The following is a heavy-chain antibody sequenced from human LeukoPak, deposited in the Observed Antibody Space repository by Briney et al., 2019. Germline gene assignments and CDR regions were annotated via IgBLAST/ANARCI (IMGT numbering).Heavy chain of an antibody. D-gene: IGHD5-12*01. J-gene: IGHJ6*02. CDR3: ARQSGYDYVPYSYYGMDV. Sequence: GGSLRLSCAASGFTFSSYAMSWVRQAPGKGLEWVSAISGSGGSTYYADSVKGRFTISRDNSKNTLYLQINSLRAEDTAVYYCARQSGYDYVPYSYYGMDVWGQGTTVTVSS. CDR1: GFTFSSYA. V-gene: IGHV3-23*01. CDR2: ISGSGGST.